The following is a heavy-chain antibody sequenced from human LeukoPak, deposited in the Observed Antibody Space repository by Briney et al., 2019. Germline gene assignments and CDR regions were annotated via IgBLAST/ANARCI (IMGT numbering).Heavy chain of an antibody. CDR1: GGSFSGYY. V-gene: IGHV4-34*01. D-gene: IGHD3-3*01. J-gene: IGHJ4*02. CDR2: INHSGST. Sequence: PSETLSLTCAVYGGSFSGYYWSWIRQPPGKGLEWIGEINHSGSTYYNPSLKSRVTISVDTSKNQFSLKLSSVTAADTAVYYCARLHLDYDFWSGYSGGFDCWGQGALVTVSS. CDR3: ARLHLDYDFWSGYSGGFDC.